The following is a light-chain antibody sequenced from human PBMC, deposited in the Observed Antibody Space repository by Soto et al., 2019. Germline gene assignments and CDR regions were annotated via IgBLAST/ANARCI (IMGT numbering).Light chain of an antibody. Sequence: EIVMTQSPATLSLSPGERATLSRRASQSVSSYLAWYQQKPGQAPRLLIYDASSRATGIPDRFSGSGSGTDFTLTISRLEPEDFAVYYCQQYASSPRTFGQGTKVDIK. CDR3: QQYASSPRT. V-gene: IGKV3-20*01. J-gene: IGKJ1*01. CDR2: DAS. CDR1: QSVSSY.